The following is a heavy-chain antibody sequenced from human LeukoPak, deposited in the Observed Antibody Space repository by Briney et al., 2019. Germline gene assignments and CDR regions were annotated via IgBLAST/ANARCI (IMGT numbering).Heavy chain of an antibody. CDR2: INWNGYST. J-gene: IGHJ4*02. Sequence: GGSLRLSCAASGFIFDDYGMSWVRQAPGKGLEWVSGINWNGYSTGSADSVKGRFTISRDSGKNSLYLQMNSLRAEDTALHHCARDKSGGIGFDYWGQGTLVTVSS. CDR1: GFIFDDYG. D-gene: IGHD6-13*01. V-gene: IGHV3-20*01. CDR3: ARDKSGGIGFDY.